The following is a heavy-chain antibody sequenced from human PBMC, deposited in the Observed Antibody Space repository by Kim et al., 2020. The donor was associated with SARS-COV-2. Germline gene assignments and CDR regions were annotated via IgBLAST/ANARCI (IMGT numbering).Heavy chain of an antibody. J-gene: IGHJ4*02. CDR2: IKSKTDGGTT. Sequence: GGSLRLSCAASGFTFSNAWMSWVRQAPGKGLEWVGRIKSKTDGGTTDYAAPVKGRFTISRDDSKNTLYLQMNSLKTEDTAVYYCTTDIAGIVHNIAVAGFDYWGQGTLVTVSS. CDR3: TTDIAGIVHNIAVAGFDY. V-gene: IGHV3-15*01. D-gene: IGHD6-19*01. CDR1: GFTFSNAW.